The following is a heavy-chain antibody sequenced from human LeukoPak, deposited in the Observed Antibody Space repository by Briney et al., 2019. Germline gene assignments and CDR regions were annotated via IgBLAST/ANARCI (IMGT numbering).Heavy chain of an antibody. V-gene: IGHV4-34*01. CDR2: INHSGST. CDR3: AXXXXXXXXXXRGPQYYYYGMDV. J-gene: IGHJ6*02. Sequence: SETLSLTCAVYGGSFSGYYWSWIRQPPGKGLEWIGEINHSGSTNYNPSLKSRVTISVDTSKNQFSLKLSSVTAADTAVYYCAXXXXXXXXXXRGPQYYYYGMDVWGQGTTVTVSS. CDR1: GGSFSGYY.